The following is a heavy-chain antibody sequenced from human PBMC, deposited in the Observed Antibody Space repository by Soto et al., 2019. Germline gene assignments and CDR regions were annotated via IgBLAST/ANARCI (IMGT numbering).Heavy chain of an antibody. Sequence: QVQLVQSGAEVKKPGSSVKVSCKASGGTFSSYTISWVRQAPGQGLEWLGRIIPILGLANYAPKFQGRVTITADKSTSTAYRELRSLRAEDTAGYDGAGGNLTRRRQHDDGRDAGGQGTTVAVSS. CDR1: GGTFSSYT. V-gene: IGHV1-69*02. D-gene: IGHD1-1*01. CDR3: AGGNLTRRRQHDDGRDA. CDR2: IIPILGLA. J-gene: IGHJ6*02.